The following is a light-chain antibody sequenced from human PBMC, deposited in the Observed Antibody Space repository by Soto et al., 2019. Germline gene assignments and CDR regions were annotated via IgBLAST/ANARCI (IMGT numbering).Light chain of an antibody. CDR2: GVS. V-gene: IGKV3D-15*01. Sequence: EIVLLNSPTTLSVSPGERPTLSCRAGRSGASNYLAWYQQKPGQAPRLLIYGVSSRATGVPDRFSGSGSGTEFTLTISRLESEDFAVYYCQQYNDWPLTFGQGTKVDIK. J-gene: IGKJ1*01. CDR3: QQYNDWPLT. CDR1: RSGASN.